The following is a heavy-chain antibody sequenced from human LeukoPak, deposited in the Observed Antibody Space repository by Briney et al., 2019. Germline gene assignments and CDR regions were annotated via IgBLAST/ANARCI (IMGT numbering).Heavy chain of an antibody. Sequence: ASVNGSCRASGYTFTIYGIRWVRQPPGQGRVWMGWISAYNGNTNYAQKLQGRVTMTTATSTSTAYMELRSLRSDDTAVYYCARFIVWGSCRLAYWGQGTLVTVSS. D-gene: IGHD3-16*02. CDR2: ISAYNGNT. J-gene: IGHJ4*02. CDR3: ARFIVWGSCRLAY. V-gene: IGHV1-18*01. CDR1: GYTFTIYG.